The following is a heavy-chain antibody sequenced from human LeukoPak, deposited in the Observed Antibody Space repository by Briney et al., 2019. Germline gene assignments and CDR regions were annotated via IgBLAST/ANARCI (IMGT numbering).Heavy chain of an antibody. J-gene: IGHJ4*02. D-gene: IGHD6-19*01. Sequence: SETLSLTCALEGGPFNDYYWSSIRQSPGKGLEWIGEINRDGSTNYNPSLESRLSMSVDTARKHVSLKMRSVTAADTAVYFCAIRGMCIQWNFDFWGQGALVTVSS. V-gene: IGHV4-34*01. CDR2: INRDGST. CDR1: GGPFNDYY. CDR3: AIRGMCIQWNFDF.